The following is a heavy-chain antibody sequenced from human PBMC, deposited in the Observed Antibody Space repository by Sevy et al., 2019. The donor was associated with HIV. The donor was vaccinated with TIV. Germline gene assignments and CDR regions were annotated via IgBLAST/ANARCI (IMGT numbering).Heavy chain of an antibody. J-gene: IGHJ4*02. CDR3: SKDWGGASDWYVYFDH. Sequence: GGSLRLSCSASGFSFSTYGMHWVRQAPGKGLEWAAAISYDGTKKYYADSVKGRFTISRDNSKNTLYLEINGLRPEDTAISDWSKDWGGASDWYVYFDHWGQGALVTVSS. V-gene: IGHV3-30*18. D-gene: IGHD6-19*01. CDR2: ISYDGTKK. CDR1: GFSFSTYG.